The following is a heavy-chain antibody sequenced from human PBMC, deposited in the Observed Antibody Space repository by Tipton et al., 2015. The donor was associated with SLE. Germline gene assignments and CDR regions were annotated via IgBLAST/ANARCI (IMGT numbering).Heavy chain of an antibody. CDR1: GFTFSSYS. Sequence: SLRLSCVASGFTFSSYSMHWVRQAPGKGLVWVSRINSDASTTSCADSVKGRFTISRDNAKNSLYLQMNSLRAEDTAVYYCARSGDPGSVDYWGQGTLVTVSS. D-gene: IGHD4-17*01. V-gene: IGHV3-74*01. J-gene: IGHJ4*02. CDR2: INSDASTT. CDR3: ARSGDPGSVDY.